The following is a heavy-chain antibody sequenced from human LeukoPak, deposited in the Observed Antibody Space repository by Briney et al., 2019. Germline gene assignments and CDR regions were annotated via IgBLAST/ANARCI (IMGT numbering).Heavy chain of an antibody. Sequence: PGGSLRLSCAASGFTFSSYGMHWVRQAPGKGLEWVAVISYDGSNKYYADSVKGRFTISRDNSKNTLYLQMNSLRAEDTAVYYCARDLPYYDFWSGYYRLGYFDYWGQGTLVTVSS. CDR3: ARDLPYYDFWSGYYRLGYFDY. CDR2: ISYDGSNK. D-gene: IGHD3-3*01. CDR1: GFTFSSYG. V-gene: IGHV3-30*03. J-gene: IGHJ4*02.